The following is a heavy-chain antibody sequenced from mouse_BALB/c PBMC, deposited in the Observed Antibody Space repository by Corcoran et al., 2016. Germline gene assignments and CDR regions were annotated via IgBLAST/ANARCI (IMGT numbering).Heavy chain of an antibody. D-gene: IGHD6-1*01. V-gene: IGHV9-3-1*01. CDR1: GYTFTNSG. Sequence: QIQLVKSGPELKKPGETVKISSKASGYTFTNSGINWVKPAPGKGLKWMGWINTYTGEPTYADDFKGRFAFSLETSASTAYLQINNLKNEDTATYFCAREPYAMDYWGQGTSVTVSS. CDR3: AREPYAMDY. CDR2: INTYTGEP. J-gene: IGHJ4*01.